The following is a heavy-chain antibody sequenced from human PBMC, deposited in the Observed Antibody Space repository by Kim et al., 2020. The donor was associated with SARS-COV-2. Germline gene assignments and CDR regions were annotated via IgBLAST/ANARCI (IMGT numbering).Heavy chain of an antibody. CDR2: IYYSGST. Sequence: SETLSLTCTVSGGSISSGGYYWSWIRQHPGKGLEWIGYIYYSGSTYYNPSLKSRVTISVDTSKNQFSLKLSSVTAADTAVYYCARGYYGDYVDVPGWFDPWGQGTLVTVSS. CDR1: GGSISSGGYY. D-gene: IGHD4-17*01. J-gene: IGHJ5*02. CDR3: ARGYYGDYVDVPGWFDP. V-gene: IGHV4-31*03.